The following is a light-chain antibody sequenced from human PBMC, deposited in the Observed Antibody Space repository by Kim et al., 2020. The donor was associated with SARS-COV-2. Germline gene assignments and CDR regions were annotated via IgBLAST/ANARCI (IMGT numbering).Light chain of an antibody. J-gene: IGKJ1*01. CDR1: QTINTK. CDR3: QQSNDWPPLT. V-gene: IGKV3-15*01. CDR2: DAT. Sequence: SPEAIAPLSCSASQTINTKLVWYQQKPGQAPRLLIYDATTRATGVPARFIGSGSETDFTLTISSLQSEDFAVYYCQQSNDWPPLTFGQGTKVDIK.